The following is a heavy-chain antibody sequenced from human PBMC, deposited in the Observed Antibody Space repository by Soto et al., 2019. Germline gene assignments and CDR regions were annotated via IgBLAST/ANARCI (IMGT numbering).Heavy chain of an antibody. CDR2: IYHSGST. V-gene: IGHV4-30-2*01. J-gene: IGHJ4*02. CDR1: GGSISSGGYS. Sequence: PSETLSLTCAGSGGSISSGGYSWSWIRQTPGKGLEWIGYIYHSGSTYYNPSLKSRVTISVDRSKNQFSLKLSPVTAADTAVYYCARDFSGSYFPDYWGQGTLVTVSS. CDR3: ARDFSGSYFPDY. D-gene: IGHD1-26*01.